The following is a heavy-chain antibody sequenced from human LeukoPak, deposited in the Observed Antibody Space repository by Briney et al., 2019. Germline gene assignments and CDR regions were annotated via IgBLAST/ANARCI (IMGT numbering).Heavy chain of an antibody. D-gene: IGHD3-10*01. CDR3: AKDLFGSGSYEY. CDR2: LRSGGNDK. Sequence: PGGSLRLSCAASGFSFSTADMHWVRQAPGKGLEWEAFLRSGGNDKYYAGSVKGRFTISRDNSKNTLFLQMNSLRAEDTAVYYCAKDLFGSGSYEYWGQGTLVTVSS. CDR1: GFSFSTAD. J-gene: IGHJ4*02. V-gene: IGHV3-30*02.